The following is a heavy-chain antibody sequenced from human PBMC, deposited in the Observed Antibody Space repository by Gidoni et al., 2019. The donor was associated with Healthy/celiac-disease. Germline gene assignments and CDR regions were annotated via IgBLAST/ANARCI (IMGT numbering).Heavy chain of an antibody. V-gene: IGHV3-23*01. CDR3: AKRDRRGSHYCSSTSCYLFDY. CDR1: GFTFSSYA. CDR2: ISGSGGST. D-gene: IGHD2-2*01. Sequence: EVQLLESGGGLVQPGGSLRLSCAASGFTFSSYARSWVRQAPGKGLEWVSAISGSGGSTYYADSVKGRFTISRDNSKNTLYLQMNSLRAEDTAVYYCAKRDRRGSHYCSSTSCYLFDYWGQGTLVTVSS. J-gene: IGHJ4*02.